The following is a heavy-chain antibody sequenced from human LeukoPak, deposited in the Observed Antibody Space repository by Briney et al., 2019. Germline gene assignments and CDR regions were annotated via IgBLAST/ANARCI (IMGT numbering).Heavy chain of an antibody. CDR2: IYSGGST. V-gene: IGHV3-66*01. CDR1: GITVSSNY. CDR3: ARVPSGSFDY. Sequence: GGSPRLSCAASGITVSSNYMSWVRQAPGKGLEWVSVIYSGGSTYYADSVKGRFTISRDNSKNTLYLQMNSLRAEDTAVYYCARVPSGSFDYWGQGTLVTVSS. D-gene: IGHD1-26*01. J-gene: IGHJ4*02.